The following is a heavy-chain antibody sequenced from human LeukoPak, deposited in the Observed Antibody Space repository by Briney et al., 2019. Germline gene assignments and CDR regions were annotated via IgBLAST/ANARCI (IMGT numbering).Heavy chain of an antibody. D-gene: IGHD3-10*01. CDR2: INNDGSTT. CDR3: TRAITYFYGSVTYDWFDS. Sequence: GGSLRLSCAASGFTFSNYWMHWVRQTPGKGLVWVSRINNDGSTTSYADSVQGRFTISRDNAKNMVYLQMNSLRDDDTAIYYCTRAITYFYGSVTYDWFDSWGQGTRVTVSS. J-gene: IGHJ5*01. V-gene: IGHV3-74*01. CDR1: GFTFSNYW.